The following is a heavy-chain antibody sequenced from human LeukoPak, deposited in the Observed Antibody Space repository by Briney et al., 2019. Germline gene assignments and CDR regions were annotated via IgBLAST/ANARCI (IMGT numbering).Heavy chain of an antibody. CDR1: GGSISSGDHY. V-gene: IGHV4-31*03. Sequence: PSETLSLTCTVSGGSISSGDHYWSWIRQHPGKDLEWIGYMHYSGSTYYNPSLKSRVTISIDTSKTQFSLNLSSVTAADTAVYYCARYYYDRSGYYSNWFDPWGQGTLVTVSS. CDR2: MHYSGST. D-gene: IGHD3-22*01. CDR3: ARYYYDRSGYYSNWFDP. J-gene: IGHJ5*02.